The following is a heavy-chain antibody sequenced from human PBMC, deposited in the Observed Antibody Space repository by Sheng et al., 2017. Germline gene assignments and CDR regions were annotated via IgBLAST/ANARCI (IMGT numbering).Heavy chain of an antibody. V-gene: IGHV3-15*01. Sequence: EVQLVESGGGLVKPGGSLRLSCAASGFTFSNAWMSWVRQAPGKGLEWVGRIKSKTDGGTTDYAAPVKGRFTISRDDSKNTLYLQMNSLKTEDTAVYYCTTDWEITIFGVVIQNFDYWGQGTLVTVSS. CDR3: TTDWEITIFGVVIQNFDY. CDR1: GFTFSNAW. D-gene: IGHD3-3*01. CDR2: IKSKTDGGTT. J-gene: IGHJ4*02.